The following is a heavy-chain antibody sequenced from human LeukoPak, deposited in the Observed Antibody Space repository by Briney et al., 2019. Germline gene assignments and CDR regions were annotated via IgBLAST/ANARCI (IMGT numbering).Heavy chain of an antibody. CDR2: INPNSGGT. J-gene: IGHJ4*02. D-gene: IGHD7-27*01. Sequence: ASVKVSCKASGYTFTGYYMHWVRQAPGQGLEWMGWINPNSGGTNYAQKFQGRVTMTRDTSISTAYMELSRLRSDDTAVYYCARVPGDDYCFDYWGQGTLVTVSS. CDR3: ARVPGDDYCFDY. V-gene: IGHV1-2*02. CDR1: GYTFTGYY.